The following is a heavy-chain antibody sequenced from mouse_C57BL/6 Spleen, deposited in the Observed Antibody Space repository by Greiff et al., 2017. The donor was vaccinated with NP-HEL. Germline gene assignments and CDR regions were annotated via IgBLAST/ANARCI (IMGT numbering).Heavy chain of an antibody. D-gene: IGHD4-1*01. V-gene: IGHV5-4*01. J-gene: IGHJ1*03. CDR1: GFTFSSYA. CDR3: AREGLGNWYFDV. CDR2: ISDGGSYT. Sequence: EVKLVESGGGLVKPGGSLKLSCAASGFTFSSYAMSWVRQTPEKRLEWVATISDGGSYTYYPDNVKGRFTISRDNAKNNLYLQMSHLKSEDTAMYDCAREGLGNWYFDVWGTGTTVTVSS.